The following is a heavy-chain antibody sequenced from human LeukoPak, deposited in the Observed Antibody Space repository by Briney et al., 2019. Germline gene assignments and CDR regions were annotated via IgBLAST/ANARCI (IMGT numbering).Heavy chain of an antibody. CDR3: ARVRSGWYSDAFDI. Sequence: VASVKVSCKASGGTFSSYAISWVRQAPGQGLEWMGGIIPIFGTANYAQKFQGRVTITADESTSTAYMELSSLRSEDTAVYYCARVRSGWYSDAFDIWGQGTMVTVSS. J-gene: IGHJ3*02. CDR2: IIPIFGTA. CDR1: GGTFSSYA. V-gene: IGHV1-69*13. D-gene: IGHD6-19*01.